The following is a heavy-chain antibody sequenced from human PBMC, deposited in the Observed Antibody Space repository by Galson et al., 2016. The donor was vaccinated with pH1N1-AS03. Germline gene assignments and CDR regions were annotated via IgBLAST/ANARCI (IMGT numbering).Heavy chain of an antibody. J-gene: IGHJ4*02. D-gene: IGHD4-23*01. V-gene: IGHV3-21*04. CDR3: VRRSPWATVGTYYFDY. CDR2: INSVSRYI. Sequence: VRQAPGKGLEWVSSINSVSRYIYYADSVKGRFTISRDNSRNTVSLQMNSLRDDDTAVYYCVRRSPWATVGTYYFDYWGQGTLVTVSS.